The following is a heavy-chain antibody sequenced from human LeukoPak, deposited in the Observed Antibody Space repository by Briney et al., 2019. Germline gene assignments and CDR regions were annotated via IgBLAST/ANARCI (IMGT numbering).Heavy chain of an antibody. CDR2: ITSTSSYI. Sequence: GGSLRLSCAASGFSFSTYSMNWVRQAPGKGLEWVSSITSTSSYIFYAESVKDRFTISRDNAKNSLYLQMNSLRAEDTAVYYCASLDGGNSDWGQGTLVTVSS. CDR1: GFSFSTYS. J-gene: IGHJ1*01. V-gene: IGHV3-21*01. D-gene: IGHD4-23*01. CDR3: ASLDGGNSD.